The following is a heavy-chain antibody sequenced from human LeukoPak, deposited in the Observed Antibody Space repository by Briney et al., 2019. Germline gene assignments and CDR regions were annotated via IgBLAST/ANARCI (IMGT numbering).Heavy chain of an antibody. CDR1: GASITSGSQY. CDR2: LYSRGTI. V-gene: IGHV4-61*02. CDR3: ARGGRTRVDP. Sequence: SGTLSLTCTVSGASITSGSQYWSWIRQPAGKGLEWIGRLYSRGTINYNPSLKSRVTISVDTSKNQFSLRLSSVTAADTAVYFCARGGRTRVDPWGQGAQVIVAS. D-gene: IGHD1-14*01. J-gene: IGHJ5*02.